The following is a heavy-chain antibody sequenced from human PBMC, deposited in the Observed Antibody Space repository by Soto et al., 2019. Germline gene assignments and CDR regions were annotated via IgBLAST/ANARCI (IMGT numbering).Heavy chain of an antibody. CDR3: ATDLLWGSSSWNGLDV. CDR1: GFTFSSYS. CDR2: ISSSRNTI. V-gene: IGHV3-48*02. D-gene: IGHD6-13*01. J-gene: IGHJ6*02. Sequence: EVQLVESGGGLVQRGGSPRLSCAASGFTFSSYSMNWVRQAPGKGLEWVSYISSSRNTIYYADSVKGRFTISRDNAKNSLYLQMNSLRDEDTAVYYCATDLLWGSSSWNGLDVWGQGTTVTVSS.